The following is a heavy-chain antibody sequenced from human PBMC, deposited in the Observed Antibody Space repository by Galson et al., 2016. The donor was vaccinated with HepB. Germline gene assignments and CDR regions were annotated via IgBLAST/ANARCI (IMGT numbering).Heavy chain of an antibody. CDR3: ARETPIVGESYDY. CDR2: ITNRGRAI. V-gene: IGHV3-11*01. CDR1: GFTFSEYH. J-gene: IGHJ4*02. Sequence: SLILPCAASGFTFSEYHLSWIRQAPGAGLESVSYITNRGRAIYTPDFVKGRFTISRDKAKNSLYLQMNSLRVEDTAVYYCARETPIVGESYDYWGQGTLVTVSS. D-gene: IGHD1-26*01.